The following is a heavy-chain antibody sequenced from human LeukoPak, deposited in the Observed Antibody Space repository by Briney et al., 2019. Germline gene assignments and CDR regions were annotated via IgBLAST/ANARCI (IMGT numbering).Heavy chain of an antibody. V-gene: IGHV3-15*01. Sequence: GGSLRLSCAASGFTFSNAWMSWVRQAPGKGLEWVGRIKSKTGGGTTDYAAPVKGRFTISRDDSKNTLYLQMNSLKTEDAAVYYCTTEEVVYPGRFDYWGQGTLVTVSS. CDR1: GFTFSNAW. D-gene: IGHD2-2*01. J-gene: IGHJ4*02. CDR2: IKSKTGGGTT. CDR3: TTEEVVYPGRFDY.